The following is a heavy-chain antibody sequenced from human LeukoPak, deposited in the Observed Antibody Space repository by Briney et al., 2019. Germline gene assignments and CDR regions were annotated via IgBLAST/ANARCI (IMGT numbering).Heavy chain of an antibody. V-gene: IGHV3-7*03. CDR1: GFSFSDYW. CDR2: IKEDGSQK. D-gene: IGHD6-25*01. J-gene: IGHJ3*02. Sequence: GGSRRLSCAASGFSFSDYWIGWVRPAPGKGLEWVANIKEDGSQKFYLGSMKGRFTISRDNAKNSLYLQMNSLRAEDTALYYCARAAKRTFDIWGQGTMVTVSS. CDR3: ARAAKRTFDI.